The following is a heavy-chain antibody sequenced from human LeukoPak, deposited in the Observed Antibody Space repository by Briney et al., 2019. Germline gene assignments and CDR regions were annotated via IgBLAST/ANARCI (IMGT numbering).Heavy chain of an antibody. J-gene: IGHJ4*02. CDR1: GGSISSYY. Sequence: SETLSLTCTVSGGSISSYYWSWIRQPPGKGLEWIGYIYYSGSTNYNPSLKSRVTISLDTSKNQFSLKLSPVTAADTAVYYCARGYDFWSGYSLDYWGQGTLVTVSS. V-gene: IGHV4-59*01. CDR2: IYYSGST. D-gene: IGHD3-3*01. CDR3: ARGYDFWSGYSLDY.